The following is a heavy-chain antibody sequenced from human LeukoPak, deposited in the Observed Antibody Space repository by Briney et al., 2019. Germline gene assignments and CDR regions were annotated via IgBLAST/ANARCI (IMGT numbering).Heavy chain of an antibody. CDR2: IYSGGST. J-gene: IGHJ3*02. CDR1: GFTFSSNY. Sequence: GRSLRLSCAASGFTFSSNYMSWVRQAPGKGLEWVSVIYSGGSTYYADSVKGRFTISRDNSKNTLYLQMNSLRAEDTAVYYCATDYYDSSGYKNAFDIWGQGTMVTVSS. CDR3: ATDYYDSSGYKNAFDI. V-gene: IGHV3-53*01. D-gene: IGHD3-22*01.